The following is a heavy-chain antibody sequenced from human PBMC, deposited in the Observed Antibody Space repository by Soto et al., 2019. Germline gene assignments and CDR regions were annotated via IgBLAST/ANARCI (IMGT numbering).Heavy chain of an antibody. J-gene: IGHJ4*02. CDR2: IYSSGRT. Sequence: PSETLSLTCTVSGCSISNYYWSWIRQPPGKGLEWIGYIYSSGRTNYNPSLKSRVTISVDTSKNQFSLKLSSVTAADTAVYYCARHPTVTEYYFDYWGQGTLVTVS. V-gene: IGHV4-59*08. CDR1: GCSISNYY. CDR3: ARHPTVTEYYFDY. D-gene: IGHD4-17*01.